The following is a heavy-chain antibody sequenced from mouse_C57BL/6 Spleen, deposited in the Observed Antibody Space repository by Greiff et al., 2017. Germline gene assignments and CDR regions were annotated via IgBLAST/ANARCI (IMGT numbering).Heavy chain of an antibody. Sequence: EVKLEESGGGLVKPGGSLKLSCAASGFTFSSYTMSWVRQTPEKRLEWVATISGGGGNTYYPDSVKGRFTISRDNAKNTLYLQMSSLRSEDTALYYCARQGYGNSFDYWGQGTTLTVSS. D-gene: IGHD2-1*01. CDR1: GFTFSSYT. CDR3: ARQGYGNSFDY. V-gene: IGHV5-9*01. CDR2: ISGGGGNT. J-gene: IGHJ2*01.